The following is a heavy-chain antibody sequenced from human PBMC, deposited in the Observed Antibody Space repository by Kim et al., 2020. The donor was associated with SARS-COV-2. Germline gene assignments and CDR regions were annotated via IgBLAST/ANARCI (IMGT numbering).Heavy chain of an antibody. D-gene: IGHD3-10*01. V-gene: IGHV1-3*01. J-gene: IGHJ4*02. Sequence: KFQGRVTITRDTSASTAYMELSSLRSEDTAVYYCARGGGVTTMVRGVLGYWGQGTLVTVSS. CDR3: ARGGGVTTMVRGVLGY.